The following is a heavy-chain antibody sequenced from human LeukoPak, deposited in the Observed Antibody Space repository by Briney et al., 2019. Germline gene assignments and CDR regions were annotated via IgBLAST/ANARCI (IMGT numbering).Heavy chain of an antibody. V-gene: IGHV3-33*01. D-gene: IGHD3-10*01. CDR2: IWINGRDQ. J-gene: IGHJ6*02. CDR1: GFTFSMYG. Sequence: PGGSLRLSCAASGFTFSMYGMHWVRQAPGKGLEWVASIWINGRDQTYVDSVKGRFTISRDNSSLFLQMNSLRAEDTATYFCARGKGSGTFGYFYYGVDVWGQGTTLTVSS. CDR3: ARGKGSGTFGYFYYGVDV.